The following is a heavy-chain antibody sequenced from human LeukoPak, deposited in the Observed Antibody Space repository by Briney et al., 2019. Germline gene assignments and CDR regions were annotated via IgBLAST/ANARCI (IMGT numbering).Heavy chain of an antibody. CDR2: INPNSGGT. J-gene: IGHJ4*02. Sequence: GASVKVSCKASGYTFTGYYMHWVRQAPGQGLEWMGWINPNSGGTNYAQKFQGRVTMTRDTSISTAYMELSSLRSEDTAVYYCAREYYYDSSGYYPFDYWGQGTLVTVSS. D-gene: IGHD3-22*01. CDR3: AREYYYDSSGYYPFDY. V-gene: IGHV1-2*02. CDR1: GYTFTGYY.